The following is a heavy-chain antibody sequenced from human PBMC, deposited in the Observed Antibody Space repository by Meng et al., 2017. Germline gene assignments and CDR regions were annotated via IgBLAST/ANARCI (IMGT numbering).Heavy chain of an antibody. D-gene: IGHD6-13*01. CDR1: GFTVSSSY. Sequence: ELQLVEAGVVVVQPGGSLRLSCAASGFTVSSSYMSGVRQAPGKGLEWVGRIKRNRDGGTIDYAARVRGRITISRDETKNTLNLQMDSLITEDTAVYFCATGAAATDHWGQGTLVTVSS. V-gene: IGHV3-15*01. J-gene: IGHJ4*02. CDR2: IKRNRDGGTI. CDR3: ATGAAATDH.